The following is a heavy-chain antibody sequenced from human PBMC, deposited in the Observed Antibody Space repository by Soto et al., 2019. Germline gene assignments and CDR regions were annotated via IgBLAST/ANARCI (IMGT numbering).Heavy chain of an antibody. CDR2: VYYGGGT. D-gene: IGHD2-15*01. V-gene: IGHV4-39*02. J-gene: IGHJ4*02. CDR3: VSPNCSGDRCYLTY. CDR1: RCSISSSSHY. Sequence: SDTLSLTCTVSRCSISSSSHYWGWIRQPPGKGLEWIGTVYYGGGTKYNPSLKSRVTIAVDTSKNHLSLKLTSVTAADTAMYYCVSPNCSGDRCYLTYWGQGALVTVSS.